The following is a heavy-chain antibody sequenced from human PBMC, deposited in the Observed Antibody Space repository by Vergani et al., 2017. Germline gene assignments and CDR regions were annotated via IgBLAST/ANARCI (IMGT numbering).Heavy chain of an antibody. CDR2: IYPGDSDP. CDR3: ARQNDYGDYVSAFDI. Sequence: EVQLVQSGAEVKKPGESLKISCKGSGYSFTSYWIGWVRQMPGKGLEWMVIIYPGDSDPRYSPSFQGQVTISADKSISTAYLQWSSLKASDTAMYCCARQNDYGDYVSAFDIWGQGTMVTVSS. J-gene: IGHJ3*02. CDR1: GYSFTSYW. D-gene: IGHD4-17*01. V-gene: IGHV5-51*01.